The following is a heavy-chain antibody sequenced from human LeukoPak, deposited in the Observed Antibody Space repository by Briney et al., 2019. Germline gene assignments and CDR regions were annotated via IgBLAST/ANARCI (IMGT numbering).Heavy chain of an antibody. D-gene: IGHD3-22*01. CDR2: IYSGGTT. Sequence: GGSLRLSCAASGLSVSSSYMSWVRQAPGKGLEWVSVIYSGGTTYYADSVEGRFTISRDNSKNTLYLQMNSLRAEDTAVYYCARDLTYYYDSSGNPFDIWGQGTMVTVSS. V-gene: IGHV3-53*01. CDR1: GLSVSSSY. J-gene: IGHJ3*02. CDR3: ARDLTYYYDSSGNPFDI.